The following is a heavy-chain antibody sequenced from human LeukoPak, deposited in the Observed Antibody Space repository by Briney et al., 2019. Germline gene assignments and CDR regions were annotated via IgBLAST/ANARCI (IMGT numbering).Heavy chain of an antibody. Sequence: GASVKVSCKVSGYTLTELSMHWVRQAPGKGLEWMGGFDPEDGETIYAQKFQGRVTMTRDTSISTAYMELSRLRSDDTAVYYCARAGGNSGGDAFDIWGQGTMVTVSS. CDR2: FDPEDGET. CDR3: ARAGGNSGGDAFDI. D-gene: IGHD4-23*01. J-gene: IGHJ3*02. V-gene: IGHV1-24*01. CDR1: GYTLTELS.